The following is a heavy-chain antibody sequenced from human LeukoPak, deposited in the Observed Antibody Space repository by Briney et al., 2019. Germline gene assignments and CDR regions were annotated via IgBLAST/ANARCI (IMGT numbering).Heavy chain of an antibody. CDR3: ARDPRGAFYDSSGYGY. V-gene: IGHV3-7*01. J-gene: IGHJ4*02. CDR1: GFAFGNYW. CDR2: IKEDGTEK. D-gene: IGHD3-22*01. Sequence: PGGSLRLSCAASGFAFGNYWMSWVRQPPGKGLEWVANIKEDGTEKDYVDSVKGRFTISRDNAKNSLYLKMDSLRVDDTAVYYCARDPRGAFYDSSGYGYWGQGTLVTVSS.